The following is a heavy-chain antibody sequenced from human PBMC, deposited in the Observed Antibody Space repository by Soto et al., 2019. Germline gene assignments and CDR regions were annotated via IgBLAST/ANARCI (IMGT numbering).Heavy chain of an antibody. J-gene: IGHJ3*02. CDR3: ATRGPTIFGVVTPDGLDI. CDR2: IHYSGTT. D-gene: IGHD3-3*01. Sequence: SETLSLTGTVSGGSISSSSIYWGWILQSPGKGLEWIGSIHYSGTTYYDPSLKSRVTISVDTSKNQFSLKMSSVTAADTAVYYCATRGPTIFGVVTPDGLDIWGQGKKVTVSS. CDR1: GGSISSSSIY. V-gene: IGHV4-39*01.